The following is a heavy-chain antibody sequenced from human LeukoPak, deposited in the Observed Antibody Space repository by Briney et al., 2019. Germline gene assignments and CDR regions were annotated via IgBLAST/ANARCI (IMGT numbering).Heavy chain of an antibody. CDR1: GLTFSSYW. CDR2: IKYDGSET. J-gene: IGHJ4*02. D-gene: IGHD3-16*02. Sequence: GGSLRLSCAASGLTFSSYWMTWVRQAPGKGLEWVATIKYDGSETYYVDSVRGRFSISRDNAKNSLYLQMNSLSAEDTAVYYCARDSSLSNYWGQGTLVTVSS. CDR3: ARDSSLSNY. V-gene: IGHV3-7*04.